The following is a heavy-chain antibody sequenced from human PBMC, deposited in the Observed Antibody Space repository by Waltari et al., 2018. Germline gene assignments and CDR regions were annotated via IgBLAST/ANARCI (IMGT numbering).Heavy chain of an antibody. D-gene: IGHD2-15*01. CDR2: INSDGSST. J-gene: IGHJ4*02. V-gene: IGHV3-74*01. Sequence: EVQLVESGGGLVPPGGSLRLSCAASGFIFSSYSMPWVRQAPGKGLVWVSRINSDGSSTSYADSVKGRFTISRDNAKNTLYLQMNSLRAEDTAVYYCALCSGGSCYDFGYWGQGTLVTVSS. CDR3: ALCSGGSCYDFGY. CDR1: GFIFSSYS.